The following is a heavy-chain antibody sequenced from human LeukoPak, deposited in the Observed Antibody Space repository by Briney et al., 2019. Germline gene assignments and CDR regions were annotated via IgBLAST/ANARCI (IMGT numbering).Heavy chain of an antibody. CDR2: ISCDGSNK. D-gene: IGHD3-9*01. J-gene: IGHJ5*02. CDR1: GFTFSSYA. Sequence: GGSLRLSCAASGFTFSSYAMHWVRQAPGKGLEWVAVISCDGSNKYYADSVKGRFTISRDNSKNTLYLQMNSLRAEDTAVYYCARDPNRDVLRYFDWLLYGGWFDPWGQGTLVTVSS. CDR3: ARDPNRDVLRYFDWLLYGGWFDP. V-gene: IGHV3-30*04.